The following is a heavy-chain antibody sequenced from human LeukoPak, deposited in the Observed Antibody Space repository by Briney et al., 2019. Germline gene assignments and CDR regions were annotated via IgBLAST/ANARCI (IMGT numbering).Heavy chain of an antibody. D-gene: IGHD2-2*01. CDR1: GYSFTSYW. V-gene: IGHV5-51*01. Sequence: GGSLKISCQGSGYSFTSYWFGWVRQMPGKGLGWMGPFYPGDSDTRYSPSFQGQVTISADKSISTAYLQWSSLKASDTAMYYCARGGIYCSSTSCPNWFDPWGQGTLVTVSS. J-gene: IGHJ5*02. CDR2: FYPGDSDT. CDR3: ARGGIYCSSTSCPNWFDP.